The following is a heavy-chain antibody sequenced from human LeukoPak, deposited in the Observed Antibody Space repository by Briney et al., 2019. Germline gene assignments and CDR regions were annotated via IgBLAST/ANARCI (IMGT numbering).Heavy chain of an antibody. J-gene: IGHJ4*02. CDR3: ARSSGTGTFSY. D-gene: IGHD6-25*01. V-gene: IGHV4-39*02. CDR2: VYYGRSP. CDR1: GDSISRSTYY. Sequence: SETLSLTCTVSGDSISRSTYYWAWIRQPPGKGLEWIGSVYYGRSPYFNPSLESRATISVYTSKNHFSLKMSSVTAADTAVYYCARSSGTGTFSYWGQGTLVTVSS.